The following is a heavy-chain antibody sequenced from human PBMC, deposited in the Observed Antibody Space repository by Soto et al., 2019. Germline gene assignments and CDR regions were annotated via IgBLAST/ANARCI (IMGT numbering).Heavy chain of an antibody. Sequence: VASVKVSCKASGYTFTGYYMHWVRQAPGQGLEWMGWINPNSGGTNYAQKFQGWVTMTRDTSISTAYMELSRLRSDDTAVYYCARATTVTTFDYWGQGTLVTVSP. V-gene: IGHV1-2*04. J-gene: IGHJ4*02. CDR1: GYTFTGYY. CDR3: ARATTVTTFDY. D-gene: IGHD4-17*01. CDR2: INPNSGGT.